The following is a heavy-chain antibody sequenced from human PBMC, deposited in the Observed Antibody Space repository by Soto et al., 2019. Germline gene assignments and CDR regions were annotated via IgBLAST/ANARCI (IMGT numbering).Heavy chain of an antibody. V-gene: IGHV3-21*01. Sequence: GGSLRLSCAVSGFTFSSYSINWVRQAPGGKLEWVSSISSSSTYIYYADSVKGRFTISRDNAKNSLFLQMNSLRAEDTAVYYCARGPQLLFSSGWYLVSWRQALLITV. CDR1: GFTFSSYS. CDR3: ARGPQLLFSSGWYLVS. D-gene: IGHD6-19*01. CDR2: ISSSSTYI. J-gene: IGHJ5*01.